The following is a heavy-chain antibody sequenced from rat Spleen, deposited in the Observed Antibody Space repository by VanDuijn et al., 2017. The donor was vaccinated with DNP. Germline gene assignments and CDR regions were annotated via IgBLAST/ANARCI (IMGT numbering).Heavy chain of an antibody. J-gene: IGHJ3*01. D-gene: IGHD1-6*01. CDR1: GFTFSNYY. CDR3: TRGLMYTTDPPFAY. CDR2: ISSGGGST. Sequence: EVQLVESGGGLVQPGRSLKLSCAASGFTFSNYYMAWVRQAPTKGLGLVAYISSGGGSTYYRYSVKGRFTISRDNAKSNLYLQMDSLRSEDTATYYCTRGLMYTTDPPFAYWGQGTLVTVSS. V-gene: IGHV5-27*01.